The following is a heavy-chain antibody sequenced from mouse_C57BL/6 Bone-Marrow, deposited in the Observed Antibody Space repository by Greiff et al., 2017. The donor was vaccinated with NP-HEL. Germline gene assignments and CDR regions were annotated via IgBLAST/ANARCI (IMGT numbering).Heavy chain of an antibody. CDR1: GYTFTDYY. V-gene: IGHV1-26*01. J-gene: IGHJ2*01. CDR3: ARGSDGSLFDY. D-gene: IGHD1-1*01. CDR2: INPNNGGT. Sequence: VQLKQSGPELVKPGASVKISCKASGYTFTDYYMNWVKQSHGQSLEWIGDINPNNGGTSYNQKFKGKATLTVDKSSSTAYMELRSLTSEDSAVYYCARGSDGSLFDYWGQGTTLTVTA.